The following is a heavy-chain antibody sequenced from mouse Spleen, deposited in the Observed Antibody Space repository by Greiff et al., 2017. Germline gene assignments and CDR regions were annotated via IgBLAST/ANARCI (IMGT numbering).Heavy chain of an antibody. CDR2: INPSNGGT. D-gene: IGHD2-2*01. V-gene: IGHV1S81*02. J-gene: IGHJ3*01. Sequence: QVQLKQSGAELVKPGASVKLSCKASGYTFTSYYMYWVKQRPGQGLEWIGEINPSNGGTNFNEKFKSKATLTVDKSSSTAYMQLSSLTSEDSAVYYCTRGEVTATWCAYGGQGTLVTVSA. CDR3: TRGEVTATWCAY. CDR1: GYTFTSYY.